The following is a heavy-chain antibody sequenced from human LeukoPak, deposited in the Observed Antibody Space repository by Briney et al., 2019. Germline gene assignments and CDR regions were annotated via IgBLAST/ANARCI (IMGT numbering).Heavy chain of an antibody. D-gene: IGHD1-26*01. CDR1: GGSISSYY. Sequence: TRSETLSLTCTVSGGSISSYYWSWIRQPPGKGLEWIGYIYYSGSTNYNPSLKSRVTISVDTSKNQFSLNLSSVTAADTAVYYCARDDSGSYLLDYWGQGTLVTVSS. J-gene: IGHJ4*02. CDR3: ARDDSGSYLLDY. CDR2: IYYSGST. V-gene: IGHV4-59*08.